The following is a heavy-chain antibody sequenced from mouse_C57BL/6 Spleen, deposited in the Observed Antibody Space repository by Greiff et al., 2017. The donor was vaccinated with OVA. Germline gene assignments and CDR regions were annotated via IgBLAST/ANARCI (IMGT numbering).Heavy chain of an antibody. V-gene: IGHV1-50*01. CDR3: ARYSNYGY. D-gene: IGHD2-5*01. Sequence: QVQLQQPGAELVKPGASVKLSCKASGYTFTSYWMQWVKQRPGQGLEWIGEIDPSDSYTNYNQKFKGKATLTVDTSSSTAYMQLSSLTSEDSAVYYCARYSNYGYWGQGTTLTVSS. CDR1: GYTFTSYW. CDR2: IDPSDSYT. J-gene: IGHJ2*01.